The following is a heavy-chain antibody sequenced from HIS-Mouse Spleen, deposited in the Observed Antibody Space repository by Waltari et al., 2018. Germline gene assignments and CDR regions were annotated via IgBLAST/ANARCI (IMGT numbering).Heavy chain of an antibody. CDR1: GGSISSSSYY. CDR3: AREIPYSSRWYEWYFEL. D-gene: IGHD6-13*01. V-gene: IGHV4-39*07. Sequence: QLQLQESGPGLVKPSETLALTCTVSGGSISSSSYYWCWIRQPPGKGLEWIGSIYYIGSTGYHPSLKSGGTMSVDTSMRQYALKLSSVTAADTAVYYCAREIPYSSRWYEWYFELWGRGTLVTVSS. CDR2: IYYIGST. J-gene: IGHJ2*01.